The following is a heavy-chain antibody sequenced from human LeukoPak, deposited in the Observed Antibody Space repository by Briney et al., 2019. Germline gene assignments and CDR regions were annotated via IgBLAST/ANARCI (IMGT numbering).Heavy chain of an antibody. D-gene: IGHD2-2*01. J-gene: IGHJ4*02. CDR2: ISYDGSNK. Sequence: PGRSLRLSCAASGFTFSSYAMHWVRQAPGKGLEWVAVISYDGSNKYYADSVKGRFTISRDNSKNTLYLQMNSLRAEDTAVYYCAGDTVGSSTSFDYWGQGTLVTVSS. V-gene: IGHV3-30*04. CDR1: GFTFSSYA. CDR3: AGDTVGSSTSFDY.